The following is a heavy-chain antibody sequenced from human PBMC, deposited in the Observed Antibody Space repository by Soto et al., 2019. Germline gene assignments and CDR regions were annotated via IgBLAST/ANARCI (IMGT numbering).Heavy chain of an antibody. D-gene: IGHD1-1*01. CDR1: GGPISSGGYY. Sequence: QVQLQESGPGLVKPSQTLSLTCTVSGGPISSGGYYWSWIRQHPGKGLEWIGYIYYSGSTYYNPSLKSRVTISVDTAKNQLSLKLSSVTAADTAVYYCAKMETGIDAFDIWGQGTIVTVSS. CDR3: AKMETGIDAFDI. CDR2: IYYSGST. J-gene: IGHJ3*02. V-gene: IGHV4-31*03.